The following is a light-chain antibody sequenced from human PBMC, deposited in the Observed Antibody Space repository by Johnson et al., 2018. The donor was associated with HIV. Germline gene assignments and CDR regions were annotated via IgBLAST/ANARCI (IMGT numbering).Light chain of an antibody. V-gene: IGLV1-51*02. CDR3: GTWDTRLSAGHV. CDR2: ENN. Sequence: QSVLTQPPSVSAAPGQKVTISCSGSSSNIGNNYISWYQQHPGTAPKLLIYENNKRPSGIPARFSGSKSGTSATLGITGLQAGDEADYYCGTWDTRLSAGHVFGAGTNVTVL. CDR1: SSNIGNNY. J-gene: IGLJ1*01.